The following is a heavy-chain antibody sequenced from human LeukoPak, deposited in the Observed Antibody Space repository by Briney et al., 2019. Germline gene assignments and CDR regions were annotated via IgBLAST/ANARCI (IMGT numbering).Heavy chain of an antibody. CDR2: IYNGGST. V-gene: IGHV3-53*01. Sequence: PGGSLRLSCAASGFTVSSNYMSWVRQAPGKGLEWVSVIYNGGSTYYADSVKGRFTISRDNSKNTLYLQMNSLRAEDTAVYYCARDRGYSGYDGMDVWGQGTTVTVSS. CDR3: ARDRGYSGYDGMDV. D-gene: IGHD5-12*01. CDR1: GFTVSSNY. J-gene: IGHJ6*02.